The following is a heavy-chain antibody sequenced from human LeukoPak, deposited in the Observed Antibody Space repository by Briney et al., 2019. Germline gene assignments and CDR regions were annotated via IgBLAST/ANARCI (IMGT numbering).Heavy chain of an antibody. D-gene: IGHD1-26*01. CDR1: GGSISSVDHY. J-gene: IGHJ4*02. CDR2: VYYSGST. V-gene: IGHV4-31*03. Sequence: SETLSLTCTVSGGSISSVDHYWNWIRQHPGKGLEWIGCVYYSGSTYYNPSLKSRVTISADTSKSQFSLQLSSVTAADTAVYYCATETDSRKVGYWGQGTLVTVSS. CDR3: ATETDSRKVGY.